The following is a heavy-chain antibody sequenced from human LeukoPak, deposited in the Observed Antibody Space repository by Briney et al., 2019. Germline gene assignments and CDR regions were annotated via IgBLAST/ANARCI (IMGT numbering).Heavy chain of an antibody. CDR3: ARVVGCGGDCYSGISDY. Sequence: ASVKVSCKASGGTFSSYAISWVRQAPGQGLEWMGWINTNTGNPTYAQGFTGRFVFSLDTSVSTAYLQISSLKAEDTAVYHCARVVGCGGDCYSGISDYWGQGTLVTVSS. V-gene: IGHV7-4-1*02. J-gene: IGHJ4*02. CDR1: GGTFSSYA. D-gene: IGHD2-21*02. CDR2: INTNTGNP.